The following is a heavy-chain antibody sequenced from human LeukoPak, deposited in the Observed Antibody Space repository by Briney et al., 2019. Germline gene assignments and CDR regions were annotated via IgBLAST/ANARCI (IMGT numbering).Heavy chain of an antibody. D-gene: IGHD2-2*01. CDR3: AKIVPATAAHDAFDI. V-gene: IGHV3-30*18. CDR2: ISYDGSNK. Sequence: GRSLRLSCAASGFTFNSYGMHWVRQAPGKGLEWVAVISYDGSNKYYADSVKGRFTISRDNSKNTLYLQMNSLRAEDTAVYYCAKIVPATAAHDAFDIWGQGTMVTVSS. CDR1: GFTFNSYG. J-gene: IGHJ3*02.